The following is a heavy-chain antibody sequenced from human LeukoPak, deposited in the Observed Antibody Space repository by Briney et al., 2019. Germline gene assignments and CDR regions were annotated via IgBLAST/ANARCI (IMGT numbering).Heavy chain of an antibody. CDR3: AKPPTVAGYYYYYMDV. CDR1: GFTFSSYA. D-gene: IGHD6-19*01. J-gene: IGHJ6*03. Sequence: GVSLRLSCAASGFTFSSYAMSWVRQAPGKGLEWVSAIRGSGGSTYYADSVKGRFTISRDNSKNTMYLQMNRLRAEDTAVYYCAKPPTVAGYYYYYMDVWGKGTTVTVSS. V-gene: IGHV3-23*01. CDR2: IRGSGGST.